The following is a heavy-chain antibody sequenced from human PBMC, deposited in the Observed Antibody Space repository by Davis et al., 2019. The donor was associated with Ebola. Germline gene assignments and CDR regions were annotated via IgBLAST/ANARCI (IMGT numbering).Heavy chain of an antibody. CDR3: ARCRVPAAIGPKYYYYYGMDV. J-gene: IGHJ6*02. CDR2: INPSGGST. CDR1: GYTFTSYY. V-gene: IGHV1-46*01. D-gene: IGHD2-2*01. Sequence: AASVKVSCKASGYTFTSYYMHWVRQAPGQGLEWMGIINPSGGSTSYAQKFQGRVTMTRDTSTSTVYMELSSLRSEDTAVYYCARCRVPAAIGPKYYYYYGMDVWDQGTTVTVSS.